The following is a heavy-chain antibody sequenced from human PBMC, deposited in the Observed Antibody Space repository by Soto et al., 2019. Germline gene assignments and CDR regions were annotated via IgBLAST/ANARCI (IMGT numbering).Heavy chain of an antibody. V-gene: IGHV3-33*01. CDR3: ARTLYDSSGYHHFQH. J-gene: IGHJ1*01. D-gene: IGHD3-22*01. CDR1: GFTFSSYG. CDR2: IWYDGSNK. Sequence: GGSLRLSCAASGFTFSSYGMHWVRQAPGKGLEWVAVIWYDGSNKYYAGSVKGRFTISRDNSKNTLYLRMNSLRAEDTAVYYCARTLYDSSGYHHFQHWGQGTLVTVSS.